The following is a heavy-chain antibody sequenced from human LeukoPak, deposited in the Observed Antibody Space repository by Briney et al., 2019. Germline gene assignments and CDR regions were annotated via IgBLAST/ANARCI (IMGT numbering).Heavy chain of an antibody. V-gene: IGHV3-21*01. CDR3: ARVRPTYYYDSSGYYYFDY. Sequence: GGSLRLSCAASGFTFSSYSMNWVRQAPGKGLEWVSSISSSSSYIYYADSVKGRFTISRDNAKISLYLQMNSLRAEDTAVYYCARVRPTYYYDSSGYYYFDYWGQGTLVTVSS. D-gene: IGHD3-22*01. J-gene: IGHJ4*02. CDR2: ISSSSSYI. CDR1: GFTFSSYS.